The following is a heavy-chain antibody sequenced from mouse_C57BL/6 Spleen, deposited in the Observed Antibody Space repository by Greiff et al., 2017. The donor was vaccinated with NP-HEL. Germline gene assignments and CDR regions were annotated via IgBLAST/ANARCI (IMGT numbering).Heavy chain of an antibody. Sequence: VQLQQSGAELVKPGASVKISCKASGYAFSSYWMNWVKQRPGKGLEWIGQIYPGDGDTNYNGKFKGKATLTADKSSSTAYMQLSSLTSEDSAVYFCARRTSRGDYAMDYWGQGTSVTVSS. CDR2: IYPGDGDT. J-gene: IGHJ4*01. CDR1: GYAFSSYW. CDR3: ARRTSRGDYAMDY. V-gene: IGHV1-80*01.